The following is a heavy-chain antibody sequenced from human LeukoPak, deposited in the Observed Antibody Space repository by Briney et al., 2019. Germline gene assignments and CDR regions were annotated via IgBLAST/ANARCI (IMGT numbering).Heavy chain of an antibody. Sequence: PGGSLRLSCAASGFTFSSYGMHWVRQAPGKGLEWVSSISSSSSYIYYADSVKGRFTISRDNAKNTLYLQMNSLRVEDTAVYYCARDTVVRGVLSSIYWGQGTLVTVSS. J-gene: IGHJ4*02. D-gene: IGHD3-10*01. CDR2: ISSSSSYI. CDR1: GFTFSSYG. V-gene: IGHV3-21*01. CDR3: ARDTVVRGVLSSIY.